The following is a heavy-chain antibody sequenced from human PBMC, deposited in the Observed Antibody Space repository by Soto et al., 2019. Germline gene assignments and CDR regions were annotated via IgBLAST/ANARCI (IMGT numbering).Heavy chain of an antibody. D-gene: IGHD1-26*01. CDR1: VGTFSSYA. V-gene: IGHV1-69*01. CDR2: ILPIFGTA. CDR3: ARDQGSYGESSFDY. Sequence: QVQLVQSGAEVNKPGSSVKVSCKASVGTFSSYAISWVRQAPVQGLEWMGGILPIFGTANYAQKCQGRVKITADESTSTAYMELSSLRSEDTAVYYCARDQGSYGESSFDYWGQGTLVTVSA. J-gene: IGHJ4*02.